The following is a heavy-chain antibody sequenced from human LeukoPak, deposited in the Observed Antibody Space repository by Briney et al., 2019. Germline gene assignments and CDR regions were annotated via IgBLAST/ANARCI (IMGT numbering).Heavy chain of an antibody. CDR2: INPSGGST. V-gene: IGHV1-46*01. CDR3: AKGGWGGYDPNWFDP. D-gene: IGHD5-12*01. Sequence: GASVKVSCKASGYTFTSYYMHWVRQAPGQGLEWMGIINPSGGSTSYAQKFQGRVTMTRDTSTSTVYMELSSLRSEDTAVYYCAKGGWGGYDPNWFDPWGQGTLVTVSS. J-gene: IGHJ5*02. CDR1: GYTFTSYY.